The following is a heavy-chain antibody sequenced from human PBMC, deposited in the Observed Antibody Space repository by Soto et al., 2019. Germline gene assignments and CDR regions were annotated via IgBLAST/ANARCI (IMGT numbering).Heavy chain of an antibody. CDR2: IKSKTDGGTT. V-gene: IGHV3-15*01. J-gene: IGHJ3*02. Sequence: GGSLRLYCAASGFTFSNAWMSWVRQAPGKGLEWVGRIKSKTDGGTTDYAAPVKGRFTISRDDSKNTVYLQMNSLKTEDTAVYYCTTGGITMVRERDDFDIWGQGTMVTVSS. CDR1: GFTFSNAW. CDR3: TTGGITMVRERDDFDI. D-gene: IGHD3-10*01.